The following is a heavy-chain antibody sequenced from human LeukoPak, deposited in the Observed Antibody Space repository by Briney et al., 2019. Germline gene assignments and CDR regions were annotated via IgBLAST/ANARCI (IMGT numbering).Heavy chain of an antibody. J-gene: IGHJ4*02. D-gene: IGHD3-16*01. Sequence: SETLSLTCDVSGCTFTKINIWWGLRHPRGKGEGWIREVNLQGSTNYNPSLMGRVAISVDTSENHVSLQLTSVTAADTAVYYCAREGGPYRPLDYSGQGTLVTVS. CDR3: AREGGPYRPLDY. CDR1: GCTFTKINI. V-gene: IGHV4-4*02. CDR2: VNLQGST.